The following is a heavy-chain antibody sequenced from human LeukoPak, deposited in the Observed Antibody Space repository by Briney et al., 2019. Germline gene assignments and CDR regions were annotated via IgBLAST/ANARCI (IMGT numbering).Heavy chain of an antibody. CDR1: GFTFSNFE. J-gene: IGHJ4*02. V-gene: IGHV3-48*03. D-gene: IGHD2-2*03. CDR2: IDTSATSM. CDR3: VTDRPGVMDFDF. Sequence: QPGGSLRLSCAVSGFTFSNFEMNWVRQAPGKGLEWASHIDTSATSMHYADSVKGRFTISRDNAKNSLFLQMNCLRAEDTAVYYCVTDRPGVMDFDFWGQGTLVTVSS.